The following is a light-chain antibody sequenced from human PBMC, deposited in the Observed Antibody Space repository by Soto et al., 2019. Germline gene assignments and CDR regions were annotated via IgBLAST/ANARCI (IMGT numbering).Light chain of an antibody. CDR1: QSVSSN. CDR2: GAS. Sequence: EIVMTQSPATLSVSPGERATLSCRASQSVSSNLAWYQQKPGQAPRLLIYGASTRATGIPARFSGSGSGTAFTLPISSLQSEDFAVYYCQQYNNWGTFGQGTKVEIK. J-gene: IGKJ1*01. V-gene: IGKV3-15*01. CDR3: QQYNNWGT.